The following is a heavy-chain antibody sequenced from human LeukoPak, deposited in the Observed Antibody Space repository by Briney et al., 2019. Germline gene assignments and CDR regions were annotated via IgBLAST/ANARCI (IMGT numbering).Heavy chain of an antibody. V-gene: IGHV3-30*02. J-gene: IGHJ4*02. D-gene: IGHD3-10*01. Sequence: PGGSLRLSCAASGFTFSTYGMLWVRQAPGKGLEWVAFIRYDGSKKYYADSVKGRFTISRDNSKNTLYLQMNSLRAEDTAVYFSTRFDRGLLDYWGQGTLVTVSS. CDR1: GFTFSTYG. CDR2: IRYDGSKK. CDR3: TRFDRGLLDY.